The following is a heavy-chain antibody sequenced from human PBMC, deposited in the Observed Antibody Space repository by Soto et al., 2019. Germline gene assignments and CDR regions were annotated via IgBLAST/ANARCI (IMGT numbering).Heavy chain of an antibody. D-gene: IGHD3-3*01. CDR2: IYHSGST. CDR3: ARGSPITIFGVVLKRYGMDV. Sequence: SETLSLTCVVSGYSISSGHYWGWIRQPPGQGLEWIGGIYHSGSTNYNPSLQSRVTISVDSSKNQFSLKLSYVTAADTAVYYCARGSPITIFGVVLKRYGMDVWGQGTTVTVSS. J-gene: IGHJ6*02. V-gene: IGHV4-38-2*01. CDR1: GYSISSGHY.